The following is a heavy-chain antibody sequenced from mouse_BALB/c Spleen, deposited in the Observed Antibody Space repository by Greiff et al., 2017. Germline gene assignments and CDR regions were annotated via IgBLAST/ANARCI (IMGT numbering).Heavy chain of an antibody. D-gene: IGHD2-4*01. V-gene: IGHV3-2*02. J-gene: IGHJ2*01. Sequence: EVKLQESGPGLVKPSQSLFLTCTVTGYSITSDYAWNWIRQFPGNKLEWMGYISYSGSTSYNPSLKSRISITRDTSKNQFFLQLNSVTTEDTATYYCARRGLGYFDYWGQGTTLTVSS. CDR2: ISYSGST. CDR3: ARRGLGYFDY. CDR1: GYSITSDYA.